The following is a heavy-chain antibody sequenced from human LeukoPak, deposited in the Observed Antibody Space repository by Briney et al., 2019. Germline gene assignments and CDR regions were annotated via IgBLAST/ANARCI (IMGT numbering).Heavy chain of an antibody. CDR3: AKRGYYGSGAALDY. CDR2: IRYDGRNK. V-gene: IGHV3-30*02. D-gene: IGHD3-10*01. CDR1: GFTFSNYG. Sequence: GGSLRLSCAASGFTFSNYGMHWVRQAPDKGLEWVAFIRYDGRNKYYADSVKGRFTISKDNSKNTLYLQMNSLRAEDTAVYYCAKRGYYGSGAALDYWGQGTLVTVSS. J-gene: IGHJ4*02.